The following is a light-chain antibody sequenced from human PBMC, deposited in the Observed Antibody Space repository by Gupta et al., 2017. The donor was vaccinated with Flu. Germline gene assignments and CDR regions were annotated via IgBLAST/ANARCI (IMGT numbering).Light chain of an antibody. V-gene: IGKV4-1*01. CDR1: QSVLYSSNNKNY. CDR2: WAS. Sequence: DIVMTQSRDALAVSLGERATINCKSSQSVLYSSNNKNYVAWYKQKPGQPPKLLIYWASTRESGFPGRFSGSGSGTDFTLIISSLQAEDVAVYYCQQYYNTPETFGQGTKVEIK. J-gene: IGKJ1*01. CDR3: QQYYNTPET.